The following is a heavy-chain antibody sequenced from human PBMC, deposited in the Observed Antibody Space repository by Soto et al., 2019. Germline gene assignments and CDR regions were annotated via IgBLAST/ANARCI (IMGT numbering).Heavy chain of an antibody. D-gene: IGHD3-10*01. CDR1: GGDFLSYT. CDR2: IIPILDVA. Sequence: QLVQSGAEVKKPGSSVKVSCKASGGDFLSYTISWVRQAPGQGPEWMGTIIPILDVAKNAQKFQGRVAIXAXKXPSTVYMELRSLRSDDTAVYYCAQMWFGELWHGMDVWGQGTTITVSS. J-gene: IGHJ6*02. V-gene: IGHV1-69*02. CDR3: AQMWFGELWHGMDV.